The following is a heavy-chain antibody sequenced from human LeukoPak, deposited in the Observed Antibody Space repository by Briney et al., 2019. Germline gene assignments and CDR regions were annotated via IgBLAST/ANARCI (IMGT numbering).Heavy chain of an antibody. Sequence: PSETLSLTCTVSGGSISSGSYYWSWIRQPAGKGLEWIGRIYTSGSTNYNPSLKSRVTISVDTSKNQFSLKLSSVTAADTAVYYCARGYSSSWYTPYYFDYWGQGTLVTVSS. V-gene: IGHV4-61*02. CDR1: GGSISSGSYY. CDR3: ARGYSSSWYTPYYFDY. D-gene: IGHD6-13*01. CDR2: IYTSGST. J-gene: IGHJ4*02.